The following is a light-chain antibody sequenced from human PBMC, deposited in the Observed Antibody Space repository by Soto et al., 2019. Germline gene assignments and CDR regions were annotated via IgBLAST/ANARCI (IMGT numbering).Light chain of an antibody. CDR2: AAS. CDR1: QSISSY. V-gene: IGKV1-39*01. J-gene: IGKJ2*01. CDR3: QQSYSTPYT. Sequence: DIQMTQSPSSLSASVGDRVTITCRASQSISSYLNWYQQNPGKAPKLLIYAASSLQSGVPSRFSGSGSGTDFTLTISSLQPEDFETYYCQQSYSTPYTFGQGTKVDIK.